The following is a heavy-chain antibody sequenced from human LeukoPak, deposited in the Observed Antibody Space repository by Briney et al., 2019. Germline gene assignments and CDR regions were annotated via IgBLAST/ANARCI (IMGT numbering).Heavy chain of an antibody. CDR1: GFTFSNCG. V-gene: IGHV3-30*18. Sequence: PGRSLRLSCTASGFTFSNCGMHWVRQAPGKRLEWVAVFSYDGSDIYYGDSVKRRFTISRDISKNTLYLQMNSLRAEDTAVYYCVKEQSSGGYRVADYWGQGTLGTVSS. D-gene: IGHD6-19*01. CDR2: FSYDGSDI. J-gene: IGHJ4*02. CDR3: VKEQSSGGYRVADY.